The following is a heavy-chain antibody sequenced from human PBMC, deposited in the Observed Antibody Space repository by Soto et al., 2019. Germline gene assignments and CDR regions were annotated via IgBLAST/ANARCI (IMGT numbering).Heavy chain of an antibody. CDR1: GFTFSDHH. J-gene: IGHJ4*02. D-gene: IGHD3-10*01. CDR2: SLKKVNSDTT. CDR3: VRDSLTGGGLDS. V-gene: IGHV3-72*01. Sequence: EVQLVESGGGLVQPGGSLRLSCAASGFTFSDHHMDWVRQAPGKGLEWVGRSLKKVNSDTTEHAASVKGRFTIARDDSNNLLSLQMSSIRTGDRAVYYCVRDSLTGGGLDSWGQGILVTVSS.